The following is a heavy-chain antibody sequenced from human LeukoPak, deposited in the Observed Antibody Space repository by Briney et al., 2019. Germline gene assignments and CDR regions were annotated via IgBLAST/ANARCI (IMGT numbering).Heavy chain of an antibody. Sequence: SLRLSCAASGFIVSSNYMTWVRQAPGKGLEWVSVIYSGGSTYYADSVKGRFTISRDNSKNTLYLQMNSLRAEDTAVYYCARIDSGYSNGLVESWGQGTLVTVSS. CDR2: IYSGGST. CDR1: GFIVSSNY. J-gene: IGHJ4*02. D-gene: IGHD5-18*01. V-gene: IGHV3-53*01. CDR3: ARIDSGYSNGLVES.